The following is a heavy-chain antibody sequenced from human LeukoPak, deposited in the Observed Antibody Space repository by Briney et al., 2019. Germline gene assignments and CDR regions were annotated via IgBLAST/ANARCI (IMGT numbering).Heavy chain of an antibody. CDR1: GFTVSRNY. Sequence: GGSLRLSCAASGFTVSRNYMSWVRQAPGKGLEWVSVIYSGGSTYYADSVKGRFTISRDNSKNTLYLQMNSLRAEDRAVYYCARESDYVWGIYRSYYFDYWGQGTLVTVSS. CDR3: ARESDYVWGIYRSYYFDY. J-gene: IGHJ4*02. V-gene: IGHV3-53*01. CDR2: IYSGGST. D-gene: IGHD3-16*02.